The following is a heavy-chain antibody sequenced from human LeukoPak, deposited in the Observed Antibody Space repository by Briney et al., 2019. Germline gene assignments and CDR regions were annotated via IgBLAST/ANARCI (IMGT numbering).Heavy chain of an antibody. J-gene: IGHJ3*02. CDR2: IIPILGIA. CDR1: GGTFSSYA. D-gene: IGHD3-22*01. Sequence: GASVKVSCKASGGTFSSYAISWVRQAPGQGLEWMGRIIPILGIANYAQKFQGRVTITADKSTSTAYMELSSLRSEDTAVYYCAREVVITTTDAFDIWGQGTMVTVSS. CDR3: AREVVITTTDAFDI. V-gene: IGHV1-69*04.